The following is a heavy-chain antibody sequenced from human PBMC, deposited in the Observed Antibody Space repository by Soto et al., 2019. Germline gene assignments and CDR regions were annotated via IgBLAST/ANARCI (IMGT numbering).Heavy chain of an antibody. Sequence: QVQLVQSGAEVKKPGSSVRVSCKASGGTFSSYSISWVRQAPGQGLEWMGGIIPIFGTANYAQKFQDRVTISADTSTNTAYMEVRSLRFEDTAVYYCARPDFGSGSYLFDLWGQGTLVTVSS. CDR2: IIPIFGTA. CDR1: GGTFSSYS. V-gene: IGHV1-69*06. CDR3: ARPDFGSGSYLFDL. D-gene: IGHD3-10*01. J-gene: IGHJ4*02.